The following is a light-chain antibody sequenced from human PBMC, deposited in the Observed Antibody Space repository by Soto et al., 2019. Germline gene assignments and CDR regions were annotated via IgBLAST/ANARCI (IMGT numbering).Light chain of an antibody. V-gene: IGKV1-5*01. Sequence: DIQMTQSPSTLSASVGDRVTITCRASQSVFSWLAWYQQKPGTAPKLLLHDASTLEAGVPSRFRGSGSGTEFTLTIGVLQPDDFATYHGQQYSSLSWSFGQGTKVDVK. CDR1: QSVFSW. CDR3: QQYSSLSWS. CDR2: DAS. J-gene: IGKJ1*01.